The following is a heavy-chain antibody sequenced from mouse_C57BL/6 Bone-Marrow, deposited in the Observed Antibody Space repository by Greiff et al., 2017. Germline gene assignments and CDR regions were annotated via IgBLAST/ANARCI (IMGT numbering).Heavy chain of an antibody. CDR3: ARGRTWTMDY. Sequence: EVHLVESGGGLVQSGRSLRLSCATSGFTFSDFYMEWVRPAPGKGLEWIAASRNKANDYTTEYSASVKGRIIVSRVTSQTILYLHMKALRTEDTAISYCARGRTWTMDYWGQGTSVTVSS. CDR1: GFTFSDFY. J-gene: IGHJ4*01. V-gene: IGHV7-1*01. CDR2: SRNKANDYTT.